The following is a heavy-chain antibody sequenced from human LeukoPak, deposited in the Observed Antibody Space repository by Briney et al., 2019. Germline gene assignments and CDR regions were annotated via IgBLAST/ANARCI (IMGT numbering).Heavy chain of an antibody. V-gene: IGHV3-7*01. CDR1: GFTCSSYW. J-gene: IGHJ6*03. CDR2: IKQDGSEK. Sequence: GGSLRLSCAASGFTCSSYWMNWVRQAPGKGLEWVANIKQDGSEKYYVDSVKGRFTISRDNAKNSLYLQMNSLRAEDTAVYYCARSYYYYMDVWGKGTTVTVSS. CDR3: ARSYYYYMDV.